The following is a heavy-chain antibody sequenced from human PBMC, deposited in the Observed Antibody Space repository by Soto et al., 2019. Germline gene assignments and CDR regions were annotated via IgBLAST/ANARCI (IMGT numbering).Heavy chain of an antibody. V-gene: IGHV3-66*01. CDR3: ARDSPGGYTYGYYYYYHMDV. D-gene: IGHD5-18*01. Sequence: ESGGGLVQSGGSLRLSCEASGFTVNDNYMSWVRQAPGKGLEWVSVIYSAGSTYYADSVKGRFNISRDNSKNTLYLQMNSLRVEDTAVYYCARDSPGGYTYGYYYYYHMDVWGKGTTVTVSS. CDR2: IYSAGST. CDR1: GFTVNDNY. J-gene: IGHJ6*03.